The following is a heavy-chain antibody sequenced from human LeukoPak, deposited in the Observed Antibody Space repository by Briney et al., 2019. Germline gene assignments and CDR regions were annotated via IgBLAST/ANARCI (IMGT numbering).Heavy chain of an antibody. Sequence: SETLSLTCSVSGGSIISSYWSWIRQPPGKGLEWIGYVYYGGSLTYNYNPSLKSRVTISVDTSKNQLSLRLSSVTAADTAVYFCARIAAAGPFDYWGQGALVTVSS. J-gene: IGHJ4*02. D-gene: IGHD6-13*01. V-gene: IGHV4-59*08. CDR1: GGSIISSY. CDR3: ARIAAAGPFDY. CDR2: VYYGGSLTY.